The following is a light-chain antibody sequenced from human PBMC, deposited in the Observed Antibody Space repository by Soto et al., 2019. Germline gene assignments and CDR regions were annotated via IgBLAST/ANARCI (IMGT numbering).Light chain of an antibody. Sequence: EIVLTQSPGTLSLSPGERATLSCRASQSVSSSYLAWYQQKVGQAPRLLIYGASSRATGIPYRFSGSGSGTDFTLTISRLEPEDFALYYCQQYGSSSPLTFGGGTKVEIK. CDR3: QQYGSSSPLT. CDR1: QSVSSSY. V-gene: IGKV3-20*01. CDR2: GAS. J-gene: IGKJ4*01.